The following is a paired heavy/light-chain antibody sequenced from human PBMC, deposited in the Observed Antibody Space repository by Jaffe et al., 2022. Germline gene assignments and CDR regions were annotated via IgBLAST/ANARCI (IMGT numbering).Light chain of an antibody. J-gene: IGKJ1*01. CDR1: QSVTSSY. CDR3: QQYGTSSWT. Sequence: EIVLTQSPGSLSLSPGERATLSCRASQSVTSSYLAWYQQKPGLAPRLLIYGASSRATGIPDRFSGSGSGTDFTLTISRLESEDFAVYYCQQYGTSSWTFGQGTKVEIK. CDR2: GAS. V-gene: IGKV3-20*01.
Heavy chain of an antibody. J-gene: IGHJ3*01. CDR2: VRTESYGATT. D-gene: IGHD1-26*01. V-gene: IGHV3-49*04. CDR3: TRAVRLSGDAFDV. CDR1: GFTFGDFP. Sequence: EVQLVQSGGGLIQPGRSLRLSCTSSGFTFGDFPMSWVRQVPGKGLEWLNYVRTESYGATTEYAASVQGRFTISRDDSKGIVYLQMNSLKTEDTAVYYCTRAVRLSGDAFDVWGQGAMVTVSS.